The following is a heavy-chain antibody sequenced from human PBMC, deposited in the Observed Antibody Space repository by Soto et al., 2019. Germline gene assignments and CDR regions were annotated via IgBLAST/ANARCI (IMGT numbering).Heavy chain of an antibody. CDR2: INHSGST. J-gene: IGHJ6*02. CDR3: ARVRAHRTMVRGVMWPSKDYGMDV. CDR1: VGSFSGYF. V-gene: IGHV4-34*01. D-gene: IGHD3-10*01. Sequence: WETLSLTCVVYVGSFSGYFCSWIRQPPGKGREWIGEINHSGSTNYNPSLKSRVTISVDTSKNQFSLKLSSVTAADTAVYYCARVRAHRTMVRGVMWPSKDYGMDVWGQGTTVTVS.